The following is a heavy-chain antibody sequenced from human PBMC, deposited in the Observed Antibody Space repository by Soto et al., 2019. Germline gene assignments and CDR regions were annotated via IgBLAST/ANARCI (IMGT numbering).Heavy chain of an antibody. CDR2: IIPIFGTA. J-gene: IGHJ5*02. D-gene: IGHD4-17*01. Sequence: QVQLVQSGAEVKKPGSSVKVSCKASGGTFSSYAISWVRQAPGQGLEWMGGIIPIFGTANYAQKFQGRVTITADESTSIAYMELSSLRSEDTAVYYCARGLLDDYGDYGWFDPWGQGTLVTVSS. V-gene: IGHV1-69*01. CDR1: GGTFSSYA. CDR3: ARGLLDDYGDYGWFDP.